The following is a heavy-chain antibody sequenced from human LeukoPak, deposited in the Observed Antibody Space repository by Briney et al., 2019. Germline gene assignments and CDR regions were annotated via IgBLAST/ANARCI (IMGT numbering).Heavy chain of an antibody. V-gene: IGHV4-59*11. D-gene: IGHD3-3*01. CDR2: IYYSGST. Sequence: PSETLSLTCTVSGGPISSHYWSWIRQPPGKGLEWIGYIYYSGSTNYITSLKSRVTISVDTSKNQFSLKLSSVTAADTAVYYCARAAFWSGSPYYYYYMDVWGKGTTVTVSS. J-gene: IGHJ6*03. CDR3: ARAAFWSGSPYYYYYMDV. CDR1: GGPISSHY.